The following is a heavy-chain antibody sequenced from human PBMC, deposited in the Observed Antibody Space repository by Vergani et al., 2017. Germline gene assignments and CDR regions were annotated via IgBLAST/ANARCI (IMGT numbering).Heavy chain of an antibody. CDR2: IYYSGST. V-gene: IGHV4-59*12. CDR1: GGSISSYY. J-gene: IGHJ6*02. CDR3: ARVGTQQLDVGYYYGLDV. D-gene: IGHD6-13*01. Sequence: QLQLQESGPGLVKPSETLSLTCTVSGGSISSYYWSWIRQPPGKGLEWIGYIYYSGSTNYNPSLKSRVTISVETSKNQFSLKLSSVTAADTAVYYCARVGTQQLDVGYYYGLDVWGQGTTVTVSS.